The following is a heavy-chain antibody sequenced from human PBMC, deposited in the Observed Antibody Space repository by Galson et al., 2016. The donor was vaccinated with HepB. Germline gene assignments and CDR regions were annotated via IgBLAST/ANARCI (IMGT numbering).Heavy chain of an antibody. CDR1: GGSISSTIYY. D-gene: IGHD3-22*01. CDR3: ARPKTAGGGYYDFDY. V-gene: IGHV4-39*01. Sequence: SETLSLTCTASGGSISSTIYYWGWIRQPPGKGLEWIGSISYSGSTYYNPSLKSRVTISVDTSKNHFSLKLSSVTAADTAVYYCARPKTAGGGYYDFDYWGQGTLVTVSS. J-gene: IGHJ4*02. CDR2: ISYSGST.